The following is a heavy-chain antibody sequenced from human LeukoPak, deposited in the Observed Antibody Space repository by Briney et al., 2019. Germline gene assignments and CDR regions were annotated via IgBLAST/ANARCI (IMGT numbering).Heavy chain of an antibody. CDR2: IHYSGST. CDR1: GYSISSGYY. J-gene: IGHJ4*02. Sequence: SETLSLTCTVSGYSISSGYYWGWIRQPPGKGLEWIGYIHYSGSTNYNPSLKSRVTISVDTSKNQFSLQLSSVTAADTAVYYCTRDQGSTPTDYWGQGTLVTVSS. CDR3: TRDQGSTPTDY. V-gene: IGHV4-38-2*02.